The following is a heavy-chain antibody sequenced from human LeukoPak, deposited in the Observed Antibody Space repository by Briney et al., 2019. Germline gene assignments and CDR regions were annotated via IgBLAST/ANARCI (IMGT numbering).Heavy chain of an antibody. J-gene: IGHJ4*02. D-gene: IGHD6-19*01. CDR1: GFTFSSYA. Sequence: GGSLRLSCAASGFTFSSYAMGWVRQAPGKGLEWVSAISGSGDSTYYADSVKGRFTISRDNSKNTLYLQMSSLRAEDTAVYYCAKDQGYSSGWYRSYFDYWGQGTLVTVSS. V-gene: IGHV3-23*01. CDR3: AKDQGYSSGWYRSYFDY. CDR2: ISGSGDST.